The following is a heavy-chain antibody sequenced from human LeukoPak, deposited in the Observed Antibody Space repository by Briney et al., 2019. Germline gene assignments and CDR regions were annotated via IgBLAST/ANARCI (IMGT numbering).Heavy chain of an antibody. CDR2: ISAYNGNT. CDR3: AGDHPYYYDSSGYYYPIDY. D-gene: IGHD3-22*01. Sequence: ASVKVSCKAADSPVTSYGISWVRQAPGQGLEWMGWISAYNGNTNYAQKLQGRVTMTTDTSTSTAYLELRSLRSDDTAVYYCAGDHPYYYDSSGYYYPIDYWGQGTLVTVSS. V-gene: IGHV1-18*01. J-gene: IGHJ4*02. CDR1: DSPVTSYG.